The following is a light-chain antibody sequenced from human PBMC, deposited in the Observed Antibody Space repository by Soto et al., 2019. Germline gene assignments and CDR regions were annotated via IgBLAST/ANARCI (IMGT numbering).Light chain of an antibody. CDR1: QSISSW. CDR3: QQYNSYWT. CDR2: KAS. V-gene: IGKV1-5*03. Sequence: DIPMTQSPSTLSASVGDRVTITCRASQSISSWLAWYQQKPGKDPKLLIYKASSLESGVTSRFSGSGSGTEFALTISSLQPDDFAIYYCQQYNSYWTFGQGTKVEIK. J-gene: IGKJ1*01.